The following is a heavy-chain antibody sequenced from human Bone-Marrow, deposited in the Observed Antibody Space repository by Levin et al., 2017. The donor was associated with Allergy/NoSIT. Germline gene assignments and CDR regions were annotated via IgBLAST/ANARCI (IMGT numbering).Heavy chain of an antibody. CDR1: GFTFSSYA. Sequence: GGSLRLSCAASGFTFSSYAMSWVRQAPGKGLEWVSAISGSGGSTYYADSVKGRFTISRDNSKNTLYLQMNSLRAEDTAVYYCAKACYGDYVSGWYFDRWGRGTLVTVSS. CDR3: AKACYGDYVSGWYFDR. V-gene: IGHV3-23*01. J-gene: IGHJ2*01. CDR2: ISGSGGST. D-gene: IGHD4-17*01.